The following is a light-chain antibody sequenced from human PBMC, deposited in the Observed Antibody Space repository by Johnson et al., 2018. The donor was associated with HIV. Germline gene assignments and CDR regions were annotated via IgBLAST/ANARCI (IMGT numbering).Light chain of an antibody. J-gene: IGLJ1*01. Sequence: SVLTQPPSVSAAPGQKVTISCSGSSSNIGNNYVSWYQQLPGTAPKLLIYDNNKRPSGIPDRFSGSKSGTSATLGITGLQTGDEADYYCGTWDSSLSAGVLGTGAQVTGL. CDR2: DNN. CDR3: GTWDSSLSAGV. CDR1: SSNIGNNY. V-gene: IGLV1-51*01.